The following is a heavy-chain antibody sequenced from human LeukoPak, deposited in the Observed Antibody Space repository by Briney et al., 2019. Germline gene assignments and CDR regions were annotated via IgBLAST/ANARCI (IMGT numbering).Heavy chain of an antibody. CDR1: GYTFTSYD. Sequence: GASVKVSCKASGYTFTSYDINWVRQATGQGLEWMGWMNNNSGNRGYAQKLQGRVTMTRNTTKSTAYMELSSLRSEDTAVYYCARGALTMVRMRNWFDRWGQGTLVTVS. CDR3: ARGALTMVRMRNWFDR. CDR2: MNNNSGNR. J-gene: IGHJ5*02. D-gene: IGHD3-10*01. V-gene: IGHV1-8*01.